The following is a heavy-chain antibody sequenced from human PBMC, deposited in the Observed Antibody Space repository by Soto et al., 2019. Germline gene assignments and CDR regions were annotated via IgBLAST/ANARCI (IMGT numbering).Heavy chain of an antibody. Sequence: QVQLVESGGGVVQPGRSLRLYCAASGFTFSSYGMHWVRQAPGKGLEWVAVIWYDGSNKYYAESVKGRFTISRDNSKNTLYLQMNSLRAEDTAVYYCARDSHVGSGWQLTADYWGQGPWSPSPQ. V-gene: IGHV3-33*01. CDR2: IWYDGSNK. D-gene: IGHD6-19*01. J-gene: IGHJ4*02. CDR1: GFTFSSYG. CDR3: ARDSHVGSGWQLTADY.